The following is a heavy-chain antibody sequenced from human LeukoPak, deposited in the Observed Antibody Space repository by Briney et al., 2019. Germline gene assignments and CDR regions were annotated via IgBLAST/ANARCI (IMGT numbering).Heavy chain of an antibody. CDR1: GFTFSSYS. CDR2: ISSSSSTI. V-gene: IGHV3-48*04. Sequence: GGSLRLSCAASGFTFSSYSMNWVRQAPGKGLEWVSYISSSSSTIYYADPVKGRLTNSRDNAKNSLYLQMNSLRAEDTAVYYCARDKTATIDYWGQGTLVTVSS. J-gene: IGHJ4*02. D-gene: IGHD1/OR15-1a*01. CDR3: ARDKTATIDY.